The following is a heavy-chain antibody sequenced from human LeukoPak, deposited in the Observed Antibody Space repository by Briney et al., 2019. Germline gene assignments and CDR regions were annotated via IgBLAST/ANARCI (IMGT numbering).Heavy chain of an antibody. CDR2: IKSDGSST. D-gene: IGHD6-19*01. Sequence: GGSLRLSCAASGFTFSRYWMRWVRQAPGKGLVWVSRIKSDGSSTSYADSVKGRFTISRDNAKNTLYLQMNSLRAEDTAVYYCARGSSGFFDYWGQGTLVTVSS. V-gene: IGHV3-74*01. CDR3: ARGSSGFFDY. J-gene: IGHJ4*02. CDR1: GFTFSRYW.